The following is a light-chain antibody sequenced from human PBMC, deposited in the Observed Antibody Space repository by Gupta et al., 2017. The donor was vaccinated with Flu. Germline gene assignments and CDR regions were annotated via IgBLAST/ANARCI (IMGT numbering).Light chain of an antibody. J-gene: IGLJ2*01. V-gene: IGLV3-21*02. Sequence: SYVLTQPPSVSVAPGQTARITCGGNNIGSKSVHWYQQKPGQAPVLVVYDDSDRPSGLPERFSGSNSGNTATLTISRVEAGDEADYYCQVWDSSSDPVFGGGTKLTVL. CDR1: NIGSKS. CDR2: DDS. CDR3: QVWDSSSDPV.